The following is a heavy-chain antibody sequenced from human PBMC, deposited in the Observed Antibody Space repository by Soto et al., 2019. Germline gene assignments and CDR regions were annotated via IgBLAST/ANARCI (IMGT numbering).Heavy chain of an antibody. J-gene: IGHJ4*02. CDR2: FDPEDGET. V-gene: IGHV1-24*01. D-gene: IGHD6-6*01. CDR3: ATDHGEQLGIPLGY. Sequence: ASVKVSCKVSGYTLTELSMHWVRQAPGKGLEWMGGFDPEDGETIYAQKFRGRVTMTEDTSTDTAYMELSSLRSEDTAVYYCATDHGEQLGIPLGYWGQGTLVTVSS. CDR1: GYTLTELS.